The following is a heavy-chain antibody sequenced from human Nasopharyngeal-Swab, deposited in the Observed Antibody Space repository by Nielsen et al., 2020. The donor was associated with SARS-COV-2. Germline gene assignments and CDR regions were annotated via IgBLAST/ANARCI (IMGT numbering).Heavy chain of an antibody. CDR2: INPSGST. CDR3: ARELSPYYDFWSGWLDY. J-gene: IGHJ4*02. Sequence: ASVKVSCNASGYTFTSYYMHWVRQAPGQGLEWMGIINPSGSTTYSEKFQGRVTMTSDTSTSTVYMELSSLRSEDTAVYYCARELSPYYDFWSGWLDYWGQGILVTVSS. CDR1: GYTFTSYY. V-gene: IGHV1-46*01. D-gene: IGHD3-3*01.